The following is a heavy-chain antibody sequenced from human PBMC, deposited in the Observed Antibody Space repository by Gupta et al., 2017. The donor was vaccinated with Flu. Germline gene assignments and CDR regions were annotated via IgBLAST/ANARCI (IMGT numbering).Heavy chain of an antibody. Sequence: EVQLVESGGGLVKPGGSLRLSCAASGFTFSSYSMHWVRQAPGKGLEWASSISSSSSYIYYADSVKGRFTISRDNAKNSLYLQMNSLRAEDTAVYYCARSAFGYSSSAPSDYWGQGTLVTVSS. V-gene: IGHV3-21*01. J-gene: IGHJ4*02. D-gene: IGHD6-13*01. CDR3: ARSAFGYSSSAPSDY. CDR1: GFTFSSYS. CDR2: ISSSSSYI.